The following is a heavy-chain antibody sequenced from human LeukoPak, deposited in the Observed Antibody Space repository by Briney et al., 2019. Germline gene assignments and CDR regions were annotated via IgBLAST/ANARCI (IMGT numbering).Heavy chain of an antibody. Sequence: GGSLRLSCAASGFTVSSNYMSWVRQAPGKGLEWVSGISWNSGSIGYADSVKGRFTISRDNAKNSLYLQMNSLRAEDTALYYCAKDSCSSTSCYYVYWGQGTLVTVSS. D-gene: IGHD2-2*01. V-gene: IGHV3-9*01. J-gene: IGHJ4*02. CDR2: ISWNSGSI. CDR3: AKDSCSSTSCYYVY. CDR1: GFTVSSNY.